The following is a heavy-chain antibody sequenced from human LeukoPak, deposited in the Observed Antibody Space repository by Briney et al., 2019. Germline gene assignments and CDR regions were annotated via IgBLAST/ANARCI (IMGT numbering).Heavy chain of an antibody. V-gene: IGHV3-20*04. CDR1: GFSFDDYG. D-gene: IGHD6-6*01. Sequence: GGSLRLSCTASGFSFDDYGMSWVRQAPGQGLEWVSGINWNDGSTGYADSVKGRFTISRDNAKNSLYLQMNSLTAEDTAVYYCARESFAARWDWGQGTLVTVSS. CDR3: ARESFAARWD. J-gene: IGHJ4*02. CDR2: INWNDGST.